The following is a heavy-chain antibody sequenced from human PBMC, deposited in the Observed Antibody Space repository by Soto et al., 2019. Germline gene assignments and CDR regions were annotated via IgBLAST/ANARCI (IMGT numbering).Heavy chain of an antibody. Sequence: QVQLVQSGAEEKKPGASVKVSCKASGYTFTSYAMHWVRQAPGQRLEWMGWINAGNGNTKYSQKFQGRVTITRDTSATTAYMELSSLRSEDTAVYYCARDRQQLNWFEPWGQGTLVIVSS. CDR2: INAGNGNT. D-gene: IGHD6-13*01. CDR3: ARDRQQLNWFEP. CDR1: GYTFTSYA. V-gene: IGHV1-3*05. J-gene: IGHJ5*02.